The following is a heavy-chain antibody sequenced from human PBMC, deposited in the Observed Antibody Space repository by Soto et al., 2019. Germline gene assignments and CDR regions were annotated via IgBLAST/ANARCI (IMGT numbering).Heavy chain of an antibody. D-gene: IGHD4-4*01. Sequence: PGGSLRLSCAASGFTFSSYSMNWVRQAPGKGLEWVSYISSSSTIYYADSVKGRFTISRDNAKNSLYLQMNSLRDEDTAVYYCARSWGPYSNYHLDYWGQGTPVTVSS. CDR2: ISSSSTI. J-gene: IGHJ4*02. CDR1: GFTFSSYS. CDR3: ARSWGPYSNYHLDY. V-gene: IGHV3-48*02.